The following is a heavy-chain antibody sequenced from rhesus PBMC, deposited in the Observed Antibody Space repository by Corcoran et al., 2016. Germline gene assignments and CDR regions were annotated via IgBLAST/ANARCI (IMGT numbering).Heavy chain of an antibody. CDR3: ARDPDNIHDAFDF. CDR1: GASISSNW. Sequence: QVQLQESGPGLVKPSEPLSLTCTVSGASISSNWWSGIRQPPGKGLEWIGESNGNSGSTNYNPSLKSRVTISKDASKNPFSLKLSSVTAADTAVYYCARDPDNIHDAFDFWGQGLRVTVSS. V-gene: IGHV4-80*01. D-gene: IGHD2-15*01. J-gene: IGHJ3*01. CDR2: SNGNSGST.